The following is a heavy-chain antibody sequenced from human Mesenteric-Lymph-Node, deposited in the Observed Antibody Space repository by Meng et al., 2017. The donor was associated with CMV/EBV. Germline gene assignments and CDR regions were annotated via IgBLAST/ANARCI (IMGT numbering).Heavy chain of an antibody. CDR2: IHHSGST. V-gene: IGHV4-4*02. J-gene: IGHJ4*02. CDR1: GGSITSSHW. D-gene: IGHD5-18*01. CDR3: ARVGFGDTAWFDY. Sequence: AVSGGSITSSHWWSWVRQPPGKGLEWIGEIHHSGSTNYNPSLKSRVTISVDKSKNHFSLKLSSVTAADTAVYYCARVGFGDTAWFDYWGQGTLVTVSS.